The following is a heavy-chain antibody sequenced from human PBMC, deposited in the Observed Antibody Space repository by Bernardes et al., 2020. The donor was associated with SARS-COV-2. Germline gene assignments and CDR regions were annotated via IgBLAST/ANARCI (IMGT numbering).Heavy chain of an antibody. Sequence: GGSLRLSCAASGFTFDDYAMHWVRQGPGTGLEWVSSIIWNSGLIGYADSVKGRFTISRDNSKNSLYLQMNSLRTEDTAFYYCVKDIGYCSTTSCPQDHYYGLDVWGQGTTVTGSS. V-gene: IGHV3-9*01. CDR1: GFTFDDYA. J-gene: IGHJ6*02. CDR2: IIWNSGLI. CDR3: VKDIGYCSTTSCPQDHYYGLDV. D-gene: IGHD2-2*01.